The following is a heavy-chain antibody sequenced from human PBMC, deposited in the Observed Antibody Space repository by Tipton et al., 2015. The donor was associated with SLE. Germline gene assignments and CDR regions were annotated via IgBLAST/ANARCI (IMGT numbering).Heavy chain of an antibody. D-gene: IGHD3-9*01. J-gene: IGHJ2*01. CDR3: ARVLTGYIDWYFDL. Sequence: SLRLSCEASRLRFSEYYMSWIRQAPGKGLEWLVYISTSGSTSNYADSLKGRFTISRDNAKNSMYLQLESLRAEDTAVYYCARVLTGYIDWYFDLWGRGTLVTVSS. CDR2: ISTSGSTS. CDR1: RLRFSEYY. V-gene: IGHV3-11*04.